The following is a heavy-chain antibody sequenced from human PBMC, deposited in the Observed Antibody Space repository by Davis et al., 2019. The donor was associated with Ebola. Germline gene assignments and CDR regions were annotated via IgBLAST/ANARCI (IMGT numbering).Heavy chain of an antibody. V-gene: IGHV3-7*03. D-gene: IGHD1-26*01. CDR3: ARESSGSFDYFDY. Sequence: LSLTCAASGFTFRSYWMSWVRPAPGKGLEWVANIKQDGSEKYYVDSVKGRFTISRDNAKNSLYLQMNSLRAEDTAVYYCARESSGSFDYFDYWGQGTLVTVSS. CDR2: IKQDGSEK. J-gene: IGHJ4*02. CDR1: GFTFRSYW.